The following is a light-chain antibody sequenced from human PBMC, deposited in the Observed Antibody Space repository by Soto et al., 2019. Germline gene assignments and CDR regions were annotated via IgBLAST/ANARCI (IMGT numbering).Light chain of an antibody. CDR1: QSVSSN. V-gene: IGKV3-20*01. CDR3: QQHGSSPRT. J-gene: IGKJ1*01. Sequence: EIVMTQSPATLSVSPGERATLSCRASQSVSSNLAWYQQKPGQAPRLLISGASSRATGIPDRFSGSGSGTDFTLTISRLEPEDFAVYYCQQHGSSPRTFGQGTKVDIK. CDR2: GAS.